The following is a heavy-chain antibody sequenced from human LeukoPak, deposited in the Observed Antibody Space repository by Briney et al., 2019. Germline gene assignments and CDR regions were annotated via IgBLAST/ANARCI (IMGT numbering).Heavy chain of an antibody. D-gene: IGHD2-2*01. J-gene: IGHJ4*02. Sequence: SETVSLTCAVCGGSFSGYYWSWIRQPPGKGLEWIGEINHSGSTDYNPSLKSRVTISVDTSKNQFSLKLSSVTAADTAVYYCARGSYCSSTSCSPYYFDYWGQGSLVTVSS. CDR3: ARGSYCSSTSCSPYYFDY. CDR1: GGSFSGYY. V-gene: IGHV4-34*01. CDR2: INHSGST.